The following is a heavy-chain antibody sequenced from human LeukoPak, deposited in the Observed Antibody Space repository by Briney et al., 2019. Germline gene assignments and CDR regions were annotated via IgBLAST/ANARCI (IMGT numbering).Heavy chain of an antibody. CDR1: GGSFSGYY. CDR3: AETLPPYWNYLNGY. J-gene: IGHJ4*02. CDR2: INHSGST. D-gene: IGHD1-7*01. Sequence: KPSETLSLTCAVYGGSFSGYYWSWIRQPPGKGLEWIGEINHSGSTNYNPSLKNRVTISVDTSKNQFSLKLSSVTAADTAVYYCAETLPPYWNYLNGYWGQGTLVTVSS. V-gene: IGHV4-34*01.